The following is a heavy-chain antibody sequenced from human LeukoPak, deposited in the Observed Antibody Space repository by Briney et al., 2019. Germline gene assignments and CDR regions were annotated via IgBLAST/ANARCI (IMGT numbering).Heavy chain of an antibody. Sequence: ASVKVSCKASGYTFTGYYMHWVRQAPGQGLEWMGWINPNSGGTNYAQKFQGRVTMTRNTSISTAYMELSSLRSEDTAVYYCARGLPQTLTYYDYVWGSYRHTGYDYWGQGTLVTVSS. CDR2: INPNSGGT. D-gene: IGHD3-16*02. CDR1: GYTFTGYY. CDR3: ARGLPQTLTYYDYVWGSYRHTGYDY. V-gene: IGHV1-2*02. J-gene: IGHJ4*02.